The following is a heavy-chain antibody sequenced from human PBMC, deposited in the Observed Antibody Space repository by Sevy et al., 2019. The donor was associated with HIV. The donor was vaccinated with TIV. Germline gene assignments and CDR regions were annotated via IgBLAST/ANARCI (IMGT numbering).Heavy chain of an antibody. J-gene: IGHJ4*02. CDR2: ISAYNGNT. CDR3: ARDRYNDSSGYYYDY. V-gene: IGHV1-18*01. Sequence: ASVKVSCKASGYTFTSYGISWVRQAPGQGLEWMGWISAYNGNTNYAQKLQGRVTMTTDTSTSTAYMELRSLRSDDTAVYYCARDRYNDSSGYYYDYWGQGTLVTVSS. D-gene: IGHD3-22*01. CDR1: GYTFTSYG.